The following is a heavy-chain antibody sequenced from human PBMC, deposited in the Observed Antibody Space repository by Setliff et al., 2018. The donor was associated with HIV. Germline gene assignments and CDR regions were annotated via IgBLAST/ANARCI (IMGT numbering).Heavy chain of an antibody. Sequence: PSETLSLTCTVSGGYISTYYWSWIRRPPGKGLEWIGYISNIGSTNYNPSLKSRVTISVDTSKNNFSLRLRSVTAADTAVYYCAKHRVTLHYYMDVWGKGTTVTVSS. V-gene: IGHV4-59*08. CDR2: ISNIGST. CDR3: AKHRVTLHYYMDV. CDR1: GGYISTYY. J-gene: IGHJ6*03. D-gene: IGHD3-10*01.